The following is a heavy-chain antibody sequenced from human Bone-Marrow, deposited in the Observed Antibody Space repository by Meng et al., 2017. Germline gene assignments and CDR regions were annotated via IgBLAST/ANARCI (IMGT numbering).Heavy chain of an antibody. CDR2: MNPNSGNT. D-gene: IGHD6-19*01. CDR3: ARRVGATVEYSRGWYLLFGHDPPTDQWYFDL. CDR1: GYTFISYA. Sequence: ASVKVSCKASGYTFISYAINWVRQATGQGLEWMGWMNPNSGNTGYAQKFQGRVTMTRNTSISTAYMELSSLRSEDTAVYYCARRVGATVEYSRGWYLLFGHDPPTDQWYFDLWGHGTLVTVSS. V-gene: IGHV1-8*01. J-gene: IGHJ2*01.